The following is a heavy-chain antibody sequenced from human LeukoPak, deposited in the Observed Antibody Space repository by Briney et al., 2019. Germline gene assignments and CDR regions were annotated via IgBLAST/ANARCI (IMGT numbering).Heavy chain of an antibody. Sequence: PGGPLRLSCAASGFTFSSYAMHWVRQAPGKGLEWVAVISYDGSNKYYADSVKGRFTISRDNSKNTLYLQMNSLRAEDTAVYYCARGPVSSGWYDYWGQGTLVTVSS. CDR3: ARGPVSSGWYDY. J-gene: IGHJ4*02. V-gene: IGHV3-30-3*01. D-gene: IGHD6-19*01. CDR2: ISYDGSNK. CDR1: GFTFSSYA.